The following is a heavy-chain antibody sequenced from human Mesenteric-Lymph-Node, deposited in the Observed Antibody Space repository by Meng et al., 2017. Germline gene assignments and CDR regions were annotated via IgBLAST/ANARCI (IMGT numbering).Heavy chain of an antibody. Sequence: GSLRLSCAVYGGSFSGYYWSWIRQPPGKGLEWIGEINHSGSTNYNPSLKSRVTISVDTSKNQFSLMLSSVTAADTAVYYCARVGSGSYFYYYYGMDVWGQGTTVTVSS. D-gene: IGHD3-10*01. CDR1: GGSFSGYY. V-gene: IGHV4-34*01. J-gene: IGHJ6*02. CDR3: ARVGSGSYFYYYYGMDV. CDR2: INHSGST.